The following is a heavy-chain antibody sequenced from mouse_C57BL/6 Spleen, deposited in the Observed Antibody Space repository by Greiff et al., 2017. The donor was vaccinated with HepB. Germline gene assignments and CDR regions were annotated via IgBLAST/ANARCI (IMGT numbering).Heavy chain of an antibody. D-gene: IGHD1-1*02. J-gene: IGHJ4*01. CDR3: ARGGPYYYAMDY. Sequence: QVQLQQSGAELVKPGASVKMSCKASGYTFTSYWITWVKQRPGQGLEWIGDIYPGSGSTNYNEKFKSKATLTVDTSSSTAYMQLSSLTSEDSAVYYCARGGPYYYAMDYWGQGTSVTVSS. V-gene: IGHV1-55*01. CDR2: IYPGSGST. CDR1: GYTFTSYW.